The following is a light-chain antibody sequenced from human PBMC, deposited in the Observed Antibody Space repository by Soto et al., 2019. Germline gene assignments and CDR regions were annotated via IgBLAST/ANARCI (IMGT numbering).Light chain of an antibody. J-gene: IGLJ1*01. CDR1: SSDIGAYNY. CDR2: EVS. Sequence: QSALTQPASVSGSPGQSITSSCTGTSSDIGAYNYVSWSQQHPGKAPPLIIYEVSNRPSGVSSRFSGSKSGNTASLTISGLQAEDEADCYCSSYTSSSTFVFGAGTKLTVL. CDR3: SSYTSSSTFV. V-gene: IGLV2-14*01.